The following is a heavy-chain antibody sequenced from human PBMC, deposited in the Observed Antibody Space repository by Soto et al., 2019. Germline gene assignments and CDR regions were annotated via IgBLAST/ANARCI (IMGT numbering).Heavy chain of an antibody. CDR3: VRTTVTTHREFDH. CDR2: IWFDGTNK. Sequence: GGSLRLSCVGSGFPFSTYGIHWVHQVPGKGLEWVAVIWFDGTNKYYADSVKGRFTISKDNSKNTVYLEMNSLKVEDTAVYYCVRTTVTTHREFDHWGQGTLVTVSS. D-gene: IGHD4-4*01. J-gene: IGHJ4*02. V-gene: IGHV3-33*01. CDR1: GFPFSTYG.